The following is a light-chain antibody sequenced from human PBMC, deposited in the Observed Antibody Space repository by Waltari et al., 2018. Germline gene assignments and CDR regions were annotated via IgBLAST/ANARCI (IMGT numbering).Light chain of an antibody. V-gene: IGLV2-14*03. CDR1: HSDIGVYHY. CDR3: SAYTTSTTRV. Sequence: QSALTQPASVSGSPGQSIPLSCTGNHSDIGVYHYVLWYPQHPGKAPKVLIYDVSNRPSGIANRCSGSKSGNTASLTISGLQAEDEADYYCSAYTTSTTRVFGGGTKLTVL. J-gene: IGLJ2*01. CDR2: DVS.